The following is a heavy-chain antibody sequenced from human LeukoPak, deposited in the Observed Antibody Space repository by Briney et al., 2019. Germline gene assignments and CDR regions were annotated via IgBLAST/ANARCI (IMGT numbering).Heavy chain of an antibody. CDR1: GFTFSSYA. Sequence: GGSLRLSCAASGFTFSSYAMSWVRQAPGKGLEWVSAISGSGGSTYYADSVKGRFTISRGNSKNTLYLQMNSLRAEDTAVYYCAKDHIRYYDYVWGSYRFDYWGQGTLVTVSS. CDR3: AKDHIRYYDYVWGSYRFDY. CDR2: ISGSGGST. V-gene: IGHV3-23*01. D-gene: IGHD3-16*02. J-gene: IGHJ4*02.